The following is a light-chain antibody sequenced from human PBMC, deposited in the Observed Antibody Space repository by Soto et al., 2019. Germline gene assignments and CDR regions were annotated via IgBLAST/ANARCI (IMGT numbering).Light chain of an antibody. Sequence: VGMTQSPLSLPATFGQPASISCRTSQSIVSSDGNTFLNWFQQRPGQSPGRLIYKVSNRDSGVPDRFSGSGSGTDFTLKISRVEAEDVAVYYCMQGTHRPRTFGQGTKVDIK. V-gene: IGKV2-30*01. CDR1: QSIVSSDGNTF. CDR2: KVS. J-gene: IGKJ1*01. CDR3: MQGTHRPRT.